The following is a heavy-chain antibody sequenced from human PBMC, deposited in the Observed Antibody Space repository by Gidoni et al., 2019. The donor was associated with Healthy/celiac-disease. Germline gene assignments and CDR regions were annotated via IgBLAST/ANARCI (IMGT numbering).Heavy chain of an antibody. Sequence: QVQLVQSGAAAKKPGSSVKVSCKASGGTFSSYAISWVRQAPGQGLGWMGGILPIVGTASYAQKFQGRVTITADESTSTAYMELSSLGSEDTAVYYCARGPPSYGDLLLWGQGTLVTVSS. CDR3: ARGPPSYGDLLL. D-gene: IGHD4-17*01. V-gene: IGHV1-69*01. CDR2: ILPIVGTA. CDR1: GGTFSSYA. J-gene: IGHJ4*02.